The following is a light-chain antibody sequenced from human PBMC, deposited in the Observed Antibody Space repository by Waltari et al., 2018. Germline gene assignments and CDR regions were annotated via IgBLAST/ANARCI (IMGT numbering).Light chain of an antibody. CDR2: LNRDGSQ. CDR3: QTWGTGFVV. J-gene: IGLJ2*01. V-gene: IGLV4-69*01. Sequence: QLELTQPPSASASLGASVKITCTLSSGHSTYTIAWHQVQPKKGLHYLMHLNRDGSQTGGDGVPRRVSGSSSGADRYLTISRLRSEDEADYYCQTWGTGFVVFGGGTRLTVL. CDR1: SGHSTYT.